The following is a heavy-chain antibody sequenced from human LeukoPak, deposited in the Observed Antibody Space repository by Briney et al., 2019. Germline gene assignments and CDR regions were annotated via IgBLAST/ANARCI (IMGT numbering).Heavy chain of an antibody. J-gene: IGHJ4*02. Sequence: SETLSLTCTVSGGSISSYYWSWIRQPPGKGLEWIGYIYYSGSTNYNPSLKSRVTISVDTSKNQFSLKLSAVTDADTAVYYCARFGSDYAETHDYWGQGTLVTVSS. CDR1: GGSISSYY. CDR2: IYYSGST. CDR3: ARFGSDYAETHDY. V-gene: IGHV4-59*01. D-gene: IGHD4-17*01.